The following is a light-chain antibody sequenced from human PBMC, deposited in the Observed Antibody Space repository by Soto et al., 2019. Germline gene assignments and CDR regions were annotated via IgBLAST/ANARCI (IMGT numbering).Light chain of an antibody. J-gene: IGLJ3*02. CDR1: SSNVGNHF. CDR3: ATWDDSLSGRV. Sequence: QSVLTQPPSASGTPGQRVTISCSGSSSNVGNHFVYWYQHLPGTAPRLLIYNSDQRPSRVPDRFSGSKSGASASLAISGLRGDDAGDYYCATWDDSLSGRVFGGGTKLTVL. CDR2: NSD. V-gene: IGLV1-47*02.